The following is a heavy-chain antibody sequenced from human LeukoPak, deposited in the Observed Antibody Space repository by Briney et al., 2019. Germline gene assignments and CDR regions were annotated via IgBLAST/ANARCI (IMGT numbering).Heavy chain of an antibody. Sequence: GGSLRLSCAASGFTFDDYAMHWVRQAPGKGLEWVSGISWNSGSIGYADSVKGRFTISRDNAKNSLYLQMNSLGAEDTALYYCAKESSSSYVDYWGQGTLVTVSS. CDR2: ISWNSGSI. V-gene: IGHV3-9*01. CDR1: GFTFDDYA. CDR3: AKESSSSYVDY. D-gene: IGHD6-13*01. J-gene: IGHJ4*02.